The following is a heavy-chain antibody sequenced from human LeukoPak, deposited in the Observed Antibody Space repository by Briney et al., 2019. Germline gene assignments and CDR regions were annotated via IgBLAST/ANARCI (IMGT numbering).Heavy chain of an antibody. J-gene: IGHJ4*02. V-gene: IGHV4-34*01. CDR1: GGSFSGYY. D-gene: IGHD2-2*01. CDR3: ARVFRGYCSSTSCRYTRNYFDY. CDR2: INHSGST. Sequence: SETLSLTCAVYGGSFSGYYWSWIRQPPGKGLEWIGEINHSGSTNYNPSLKSRVTISVDTSKNQFSLKLSSVTAVDTAVYYCARVFRGYCSSTSCRYTRNYFDYWGQGTLVTVSS.